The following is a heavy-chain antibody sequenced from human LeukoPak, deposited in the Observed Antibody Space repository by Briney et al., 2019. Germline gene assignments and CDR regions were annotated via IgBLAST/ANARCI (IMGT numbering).Heavy chain of an antibody. CDR2: ISYDGINK. CDR1: GFTFSSYG. V-gene: IGHV3-30*18. J-gene: IGHJ4*02. CDR3: AKSGRRGYSYGSRFKYYYDY. Sequence: SGGSLRPSCAASGFTFSSYGLHWVRQAPGKGLEWVAVISYDGINKYYADSVKGRFTISRDNSKNTLYLQMNSLRTEDTAVYYCAKSGRRGYSYGSRFKYYYDYWGQGTLVTVSS. D-gene: IGHD5-18*01.